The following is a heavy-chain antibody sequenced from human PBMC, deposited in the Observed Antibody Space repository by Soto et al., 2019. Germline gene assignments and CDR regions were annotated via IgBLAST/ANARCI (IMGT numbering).Heavy chain of an antibody. CDR1: GGSISSSDYY. V-gene: IGHV4-39*01. CDR3: VDMRGQWLPRD. CDR2: IHHTGTA. Sequence: QLQLQESGPGLVKPSETLSLTCTVSGGSISSSDYYWGWIRQPPGKGLDWIGNIHHTGTAYYNPSLKSRVTISVDTSKSQSSLKLRSVTATDTAGYYCVDMRGQWLPRDWGQGTLVTVSS. J-gene: IGHJ4*02. D-gene: IGHD6-19*01.